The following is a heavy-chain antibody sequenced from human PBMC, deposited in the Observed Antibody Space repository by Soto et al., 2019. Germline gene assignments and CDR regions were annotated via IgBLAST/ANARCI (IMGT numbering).Heavy chain of an antibody. J-gene: IGHJ5*02. D-gene: IGHD6-6*01. CDR1: GXTFGDYS. CDR2: IRSKAYGGTT. CDR3: TRDASRRQLVGGFDP. Sequence: GSLRLACTASGXTFGDYSMSWFRQAPGKGLEWVGFIRSKAYGGTTEYAASVKGRFTISRDDSKSIAYLQMNSLKTEDTAVYYCTRDASRRQLVGGFDPWGQGTLVTVSS. V-gene: IGHV3-49*03.